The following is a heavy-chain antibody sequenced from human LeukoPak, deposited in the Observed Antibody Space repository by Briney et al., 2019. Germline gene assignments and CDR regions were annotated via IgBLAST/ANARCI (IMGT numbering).Heavy chain of an antibody. CDR3: AKGYSNNWYFFDY. CDR1: GFTVTSYA. J-gene: IGHJ4*02. D-gene: IGHD1-20*01. CDR2: ISGSPTRT. V-gene: IGHV3-23*01. Sequence: PGGSLRLSCAASGFTVTSYAMSWVRQAPGKGLEWVSGISGSPTRTDYYADSVKGRFTVSRDNSKNTLYLQMKSLRAEDTAVYYCAKGYSNNWYFFDYWGQGTLVTVSS.